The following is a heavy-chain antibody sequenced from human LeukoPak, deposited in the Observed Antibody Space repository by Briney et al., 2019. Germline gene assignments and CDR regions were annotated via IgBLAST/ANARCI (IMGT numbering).Heavy chain of an antibody. V-gene: IGHV4-59*01. CDR3: ARYAGGGLDY. Sequence: SETLSLTCSVSGGSISSYHWSWIRQPPGKGLEWIGYIYYSGSTNYNPSLKSRVTISVDTSKNQFSLKLSSVTAADTAVYYCARYAGGGLDYWGQGTLVTVSS. CDR1: GGSISSYH. J-gene: IGHJ4*02. CDR2: IYYSGST. D-gene: IGHD3-16*01.